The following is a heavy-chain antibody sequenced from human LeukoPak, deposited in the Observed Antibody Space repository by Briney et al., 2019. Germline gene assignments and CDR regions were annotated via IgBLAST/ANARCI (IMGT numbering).Heavy chain of an antibody. D-gene: IGHD6-13*01. CDR1: GFTVSSNY. CDR2: IYSGGST. V-gene: IGHV3-66*01. J-gene: IGHJ4*02. Sequence: PGGSLRLSCAASGFTVSSNYMGWVRQAPGKGLEWVSVIYSGGSTYYADSVKGRFTISRDNSKNTLYLQMNSLRAEDTAVYYCAREIAAAGLDYWGQGTLVTVSS. CDR3: AREIAAAGLDY.